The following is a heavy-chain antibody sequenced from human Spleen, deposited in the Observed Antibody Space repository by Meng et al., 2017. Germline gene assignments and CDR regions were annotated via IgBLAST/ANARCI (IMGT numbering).Heavy chain of an antibody. Sequence: QVRLQQWGAGLLKPSETLSLTCGVDGGSSSRYYVSWIRQPPGKGLEWIGEINLSGRTNYNPSLRSRLTLSVDTSQNHFSLKLTSVTAADTAVYYCARGMSYSDAAGAYWGQGTLVTVSS. CDR1: GGSSSRYY. D-gene: IGHD3-22*01. J-gene: IGHJ4*02. CDR3: ARGMSYSDAAGAY. V-gene: IGHV4-34*01. CDR2: INLSGRT.